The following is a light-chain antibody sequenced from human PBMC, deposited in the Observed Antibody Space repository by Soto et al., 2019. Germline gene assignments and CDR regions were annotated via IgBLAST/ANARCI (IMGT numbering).Light chain of an antibody. CDR1: RGIGNY. CDR3: QQYDSLPLS. V-gene: IGKV1-33*01. CDR2: DAS. J-gene: IGKJ3*01. Sequence: DIQMTQSPSSLSASVGDRVTITCQASRGIGNYLNWFQKKPGEAPSLLIYDASKLETGVPTRFSGSGSGTDFTFTISSLQPEDIAIYYCQQYDSLPLSFGPGTKVDIK.